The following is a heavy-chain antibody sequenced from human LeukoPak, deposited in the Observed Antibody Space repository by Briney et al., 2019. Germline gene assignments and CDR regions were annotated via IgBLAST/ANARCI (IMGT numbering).Heavy chain of an antibody. CDR2: IKSKTDGGTT. Sequence: GGSLRLSCAASGFTFSNAWMSWVRQAPGKGLEWVGRIKSKTDGGTTDYAAPVKGRFTISRDDSKNTLYLQMNGLKTEDTAVYYCTTAYYDSGGYYNDYWGQGTLVTVSS. J-gene: IGHJ4*02. CDR1: GFTFSNAW. D-gene: IGHD3-22*01. CDR3: TTAYYDSGGYYNDY. V-gene: IGHV3-15*01.